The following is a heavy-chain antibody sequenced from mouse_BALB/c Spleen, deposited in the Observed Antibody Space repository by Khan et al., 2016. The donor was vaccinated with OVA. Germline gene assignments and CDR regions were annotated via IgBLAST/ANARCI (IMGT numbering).Heavy chain of an antibody. J-gene: IGHJ2*01. CDR2: ISYSGFT. V-gene: IGHV3-2*02. Sequence: VQLQESGPGLVKPSQSLSLTCTVTGYSITSGYAWNWIRQFPGNKLEWMGYISYSGFTSYTPSLKSRISITRDTSKNQFFLQLTSVTTEDTATYYCARGNYYGYYFDYWGQGTTLTVSS. D-gene: IGHD1-1*01. CDR3: ARGNYYGYYFDY. CDR1: GYSITSGYA.